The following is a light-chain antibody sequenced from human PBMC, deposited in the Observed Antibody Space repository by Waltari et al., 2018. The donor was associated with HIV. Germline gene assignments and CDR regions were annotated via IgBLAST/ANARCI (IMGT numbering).Light chain of an antibody. CDR2: DVS. V-gene: IGLV2-14*03. CDR3: GSYTSSNTYV. J-gene: IGLJ1*01. CDR1: SSDVGGYKY. Sequence: QSALTQPASVSGSPGQSITISCTGTSSDVGGYKYVPWYQRYPGKAPKLMIYDVSNRPSGVSNRFSGSKSGNTASLNISGLQAEDEADYYCGSYTSSNTYVFGTGTKVTVL.